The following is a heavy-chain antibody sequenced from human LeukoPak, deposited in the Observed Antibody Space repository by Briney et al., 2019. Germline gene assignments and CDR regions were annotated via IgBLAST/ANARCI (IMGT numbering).Heavy chain of an antibody. V-gene: IGHV1-69*10. CDR1: GGTFRRYA. J-gene: IGHJ4*02. Sequence: SVKVSCKASGGTFRRYAISWVRQAPGQGLEWMGGIIPIFGIANYAQKFQGRVTITADKSTSTAYMELISLISEVTAVYYCASAELGYCSGGSCPRLDYWGQGTLVTVSS. D-gene: IGHD2-15*01. CDR3: ASAELGYCSGGSCPRLDY. CDR2: IIPIFGIA.